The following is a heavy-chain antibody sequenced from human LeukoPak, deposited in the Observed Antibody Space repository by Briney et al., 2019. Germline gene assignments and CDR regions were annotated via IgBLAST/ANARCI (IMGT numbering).Heavy chain of an antibody. CDR1: GVSINDYY. Sequence: PSETLSLTCTVSGVSINDYYWSWVRQPPGKGLEWIGYIYYTGSTDYNPSLKSRVTMSVDTSKNQFSLNLRSVTATDTAVYYCARRTYYDTLTGYNYWYFDLWGRGTLVTVSS. D-gene: IGHD3-9*01. CDR2: IYYTGST. CDR3: ARRTYYDTLTGYNYWYFDL. J-gene: IGHJ2*01. V-gene: IGHV4-59*01.